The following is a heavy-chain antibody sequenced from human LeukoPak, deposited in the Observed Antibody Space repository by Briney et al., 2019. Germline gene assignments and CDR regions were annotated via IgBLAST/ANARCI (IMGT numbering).Heavy chain of an antibody. CDR3: TTAIWWLTMFDY. D-gene: IGHD6-19*01. V-gene: IGHV3-15*01. J-gene: IGHJ4*02. CDR1: GFTFSNAW. Sequence: GGSLRLSCAASGFTFSNAWMTWVRQAPGKGLEWVGRIKSKTDGATTDYAAPVKGRFTISRDDSKNTLYLQMNSLKIKDTAVYYCTTAIWWLTMFDYWGQGTQVTVSS. CDR2: IKSKTDGATT.